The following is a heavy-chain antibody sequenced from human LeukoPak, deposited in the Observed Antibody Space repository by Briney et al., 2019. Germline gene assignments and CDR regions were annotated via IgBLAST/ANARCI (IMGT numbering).Heavy chain of an antibody. J-gene: IGHJ6*03. D-gene: IGHD3-3*01. V-gene: IGHV3-7*01. CDR3: ARARDYDFWSGYQTYYYYYMDV. CDR1: GFTFSSYW. CDR2: IKQDGSEK. Sequence: WGSLRLSCAASGFTFSSYWMSWVRQAPGKGLEWVANIKQDGSEKYYVDSVKGRFTISRDNAKNSLYLQMNSLRAEDTAVYYCARARDYDFWSGYQTYYYYYMDVWGKGTTVTVSS.